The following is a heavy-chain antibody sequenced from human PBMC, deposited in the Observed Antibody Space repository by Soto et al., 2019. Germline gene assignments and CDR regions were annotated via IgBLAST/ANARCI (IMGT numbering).Heavy chain of an antibody. D-gene: IGHD3-16*01. Sequence: GGSLRLSCAASGFSFSSYWMTWVRQAPGKGLEWVANIKEDGREKYYVASVKGRFTISRDNDKSLLYLQMDSLTPDDTAVYYCAGDGVRNGAYNGWLDPWGQGTLVTGSS. CDR3: AGDGVRNGAYNGWLDP. CDR1: GFSFSSYW. J-gene: IGHJ5*02. V-gene: IGHV3-7*03. CDR2: IKEDGREK.